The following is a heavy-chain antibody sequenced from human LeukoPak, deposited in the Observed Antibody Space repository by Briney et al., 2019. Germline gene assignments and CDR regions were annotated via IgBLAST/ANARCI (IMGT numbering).Heavy chain of an antibody. CDR1: EFTFSTYW. Sequence: GGSLRLSCTGSEFTFSTYWMSWVRQAPGKGLEWVANIKQDGSEKYYVDSVKGRFTISRDTSKNTLYLQMNSLRAEDTAMYYCARARGGSGSYNYWGQGTLVTVSS. V-gene: IGHV3-7*01. CDR2: IKQDGSEK. CDR3: ARARGGSGSYNY. J-gene: IGHJ4*02. D-gene: IGHD1-26*01.